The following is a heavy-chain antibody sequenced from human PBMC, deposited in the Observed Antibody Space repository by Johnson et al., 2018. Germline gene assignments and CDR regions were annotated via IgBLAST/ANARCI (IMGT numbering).Heavy chain of an antibody. Sequence: QVQLQQWGAGLLKPTETLSLTCAVYGGSFSGYYWSWIRQPPGKGLEWIGEINHSGSTNYKPSLKSPVTISVDTPKNQFSLKLSSVTAADTAVYSCARGKGYGSSTSCYAPRTDYYYYYRDVWGKGTTVTVSS. J-gene: IGHJ6*03. CDR2: INHSGST. CDR3: ARGKGYGSSTSCYAPRTDYYYYYRDV. D-gene: IGHD2-2*01. V-gene: IGHV4-34*01. CDR1: GGSFSGYY.